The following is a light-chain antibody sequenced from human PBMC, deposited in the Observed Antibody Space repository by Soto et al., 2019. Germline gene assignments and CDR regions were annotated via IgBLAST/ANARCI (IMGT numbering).Light chain of an antibody. CDR3: QQTYTTPHA. J-gene: IGKJ2*01. Sequence: DIQMTQSPSSLSASVGDRVTITCRASQSIRFYLNWYQQKPGKAPKLLIYTASNVQSGVPSRISGSGSGTDFTLTISSLQPEDFATYYCQQTYTTPHAFGLGTKLEMK. V-gene: IGKV1-39*01. CDR1: QSIRFY. CDR2: TAS.